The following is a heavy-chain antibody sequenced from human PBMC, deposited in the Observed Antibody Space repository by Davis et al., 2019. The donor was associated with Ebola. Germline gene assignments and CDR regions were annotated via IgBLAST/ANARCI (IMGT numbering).Heavy chain of an antibody. V-gene: IGHV4-59*03. J-gene: IGHJ4*02. D-gene: IGHD3-10*01. CDR2: IYYTGSA. CDR3: SARGSSV. Sequence: PSETLSLTCTVSDVSISRHYWSWTRQPPGKRLEWIGSIYYTGSAYYNSSLASRATISVDTSKNQFSLKLTSVTAADTAMYYCSARGSSVWGQGTLVTVSS. CDR1: DVSISRHY.